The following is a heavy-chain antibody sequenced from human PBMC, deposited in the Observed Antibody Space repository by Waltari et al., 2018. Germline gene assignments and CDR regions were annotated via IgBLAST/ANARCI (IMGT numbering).Heavy chain of an antibody. Sequence: QVQLVQSGAEVKKPGASVKVSCKASGYTFTGYSIHWVRQAPGQGLEWMGRINPNSGGTNYAQKFQGRVTRTRDTSISTAYMELSRLRSDDTAVYYCARDLERRIAADDYWGQGTLVTVSS. J-gene: IGHJ4*02. CDR1: GYTFTGYS. CDR2: INPNSGGT. D-gene: IGHD6-13*01. V-gene: IGHV1-2*06. CDR3: ARDLERRIAADDY.